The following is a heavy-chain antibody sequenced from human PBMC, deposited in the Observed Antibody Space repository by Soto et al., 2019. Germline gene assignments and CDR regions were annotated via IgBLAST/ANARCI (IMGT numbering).Heavy chain of an antibody. CDR3: ATLDGDWNQNTLYYYHYGMDV. D-gene: IGHD1-1*01. Sequence: GGSVKVSSKVSGYTLTELSMHLVRQAPGKGLEWTGGFDPADGETIYAQKFHGRVTMTEDTSTDTAYMELSSLRSEDTAVYYCATLDGDWNQNTLYYYHYGMDVWGQGTTVTVSS. J-gene: IGHJ6*01. CDR1: GYTLTELS. V-gene: IGHV1-24*01. CDR2: FDPADGET.